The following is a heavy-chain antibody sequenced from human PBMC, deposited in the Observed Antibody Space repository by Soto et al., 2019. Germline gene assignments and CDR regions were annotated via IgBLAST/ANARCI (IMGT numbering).Heavy chain of an antibody. J-gene: IGHJ6*03. CDR3: ARAGITMVRGVDRIALDYYYYYMDV. Sequence: ASVKVSCKASGYTFTSYGISWVRQAPGQGLEWMGWISAYNGNTNYAQKLQGRVTMTTDTSTSTAYMELRSLRSDDTAVYYCARAGITMVRGVDRIALDYYYYYMDVRGKGTTVTVSS. CDR2: ISAYNGNT. V-gene: IGHV1-18*01. D-gene: IGHD3-10*01. CDR1: GYTFTSYG.